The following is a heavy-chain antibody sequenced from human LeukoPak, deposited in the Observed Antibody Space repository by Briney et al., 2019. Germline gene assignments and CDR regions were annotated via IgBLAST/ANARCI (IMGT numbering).Heavy chain of an antibody. CDR2: INPDSGDT. CDR1: GYGFTYYY. V-gene: IGHV1-2*02. J-gene: IGHJ6*03. Sequence: ASVTVSCKASGYGFTYYYIHWVRQAPGQGLEWMAWINPDSGDTNYAQKFQARVTLTRDTSSSTAFLDLSRLRSDDTAVYYCARSITYYSGSGRNYYYMDVWGKGTAVTVSS. D-gene: IGHD3-10*01. CDR3: ARSITYYSGSGRNYYYMDV.